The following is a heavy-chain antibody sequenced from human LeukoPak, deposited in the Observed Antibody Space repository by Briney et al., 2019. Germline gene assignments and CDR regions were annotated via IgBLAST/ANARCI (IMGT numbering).Heavy chain of an antibody. D-gene: IGHD3-22*01. J-gene: IGHJ5*02. CDR3: ARGTMMVGP. CDR2: INYSGTT. V-gene: IGHV4-59*01. CDR1: GGSIGSYY. Sequence: SETLSLTCTVSGGSIGSYYWSWIRQPPGKGLEWVGYINYSGTTNYNPSHKNRVSMSVDTSKNQFSLKLSSVTAADTAVYYCARGTMMVGPWGQGTQVTVSS.